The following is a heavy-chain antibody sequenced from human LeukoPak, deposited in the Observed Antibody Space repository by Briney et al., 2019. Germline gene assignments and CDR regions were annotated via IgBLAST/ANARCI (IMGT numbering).Heavy chain of an antibody. CDR1: GFTFSSYG. Sequence: RGSLRLSCAASGFTFSSYGMHWVRQAPGKGLEWVAVIWYDGSNKYYADSVKGRFTISRDNSKNTLYLQMNSLRAEDTAVYYCARDKDIFSGMDIRGQGTTVTVSS. J-gene: IGHJ6*02. CDR3: ARDKDIFSGMDI. D-gene: IGHD2-15*01. V-gene: IGHV3-33*01. CDR2: IWYDGSNK.